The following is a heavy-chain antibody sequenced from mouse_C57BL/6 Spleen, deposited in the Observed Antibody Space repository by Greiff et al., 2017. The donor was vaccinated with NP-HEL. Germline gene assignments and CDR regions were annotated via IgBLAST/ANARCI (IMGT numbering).Heavy chain of an antibody. CDR3: AKGYDYEGAWFAY. CDR1: GYAFTNYL. V-gene: IGHV1-54*01. Sequence: QVHVKQSGAELVRPGTSVKVSCKASGYAFTNYLIERVKQRPGQGLEWIGLINPGSGGTNYNEKFKGKATLTADKSSSAAYMQLSRLTSEDSADYCCAKGYDYEGAWFAYWGQGTLVTVSA. J-gene: IGHJ3*01. CDR2: INPGSGGT. D-gene: IGHD2-4*01.